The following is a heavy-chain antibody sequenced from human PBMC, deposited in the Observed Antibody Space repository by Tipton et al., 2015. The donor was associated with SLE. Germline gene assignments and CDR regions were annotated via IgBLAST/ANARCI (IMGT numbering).Heavy chain of an antibody. J-gene: IGHJ2*01. D-gene: IGHD3-3*01. Sequence: NPSLKSRVTISVDTSKNQFSLNLCSVTAADTAVYYCARDLSGAHYDLWGRGTLVTVSS. V-gene: IGHV4-59*01. CDR3: ARDLSGAHYDL.